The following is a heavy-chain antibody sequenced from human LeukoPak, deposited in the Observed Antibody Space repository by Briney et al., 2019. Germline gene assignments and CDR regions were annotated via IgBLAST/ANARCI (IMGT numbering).Heavy chain of an antibody. J-gene: IGHJ3*02. CDR2: IDTSSSTM. D-gene: IGHD5-24*01. CDR3: ARSGRDGYNWDAFDI. V-gene: IGHV3-48*04. Sequence: PGGSLRLSCAASAFTFSDYSMNWVRQAPGKGLEWISYIDTSSSTMYYADSVMGRFTISRDNAKNSLHLQMNSLRAEDTAVYYCARSGRDGYNWDAFDIWGQGTMVTISS. CDR1: AFTFSDYS.